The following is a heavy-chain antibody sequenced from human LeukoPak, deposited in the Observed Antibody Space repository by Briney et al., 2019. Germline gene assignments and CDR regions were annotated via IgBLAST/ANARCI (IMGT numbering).Heavy chain of an antibody. J-gene: IGHJ1*01. CDR2: INHSGST. V-gene: IGHV4-34*01. CDR3: ARTVKRGYCSGGSCYSPYSGFQH. CDR1: GGSFSGYY. Sequence: PSETLSLTCAVYGGSFSGYYWSWIRQPPGKGLEWIGEINHSGSTNYNPSLKSRVTISVDTSKNQFSLKLSSVTAADTAVYYCARTVKRGYCSGGSCYSPYSGFQHWGQGTLVTVSS. D-gene: IGHD2-15*01.